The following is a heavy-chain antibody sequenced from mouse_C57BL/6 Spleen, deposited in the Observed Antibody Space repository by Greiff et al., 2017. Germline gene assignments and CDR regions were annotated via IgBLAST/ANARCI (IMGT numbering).Heavy chain of an antibody. CDR2: IYPDSGGT. J-gene: IGHJ2*01. CDR3: ARGGYYDYDSY. CDR1: GYTFTGYY. D-gene: IGHD2-4*01. V-gene: IGHV1-55*01. Sequence: QVQLQQPGPELVKPGASVKMSCKASGYTFTGYYMTWVKQSHGQGLEWIGDIYPDSGGTSYNQKFKGKATLTVDKSSSTAYMQLSSLTSEDSAVDYCARGGYYDYDSYWGQGTTLTVSS.